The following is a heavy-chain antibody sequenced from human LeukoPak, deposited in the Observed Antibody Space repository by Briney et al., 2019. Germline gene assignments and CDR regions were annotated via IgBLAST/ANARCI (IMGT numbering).Heavy chain of an antibody. CDR1: GFTFNNYA. J-gene: IGHJ4*02. CDR2: ISYDGNNK. CDR3: AKVGPVAGPFDY. Sequence: GGSLRLSCAASGFTFNNYAMHWVRQAPGKGLEWVAVISYDGNNKFYADSVQGRFTISRDNSKNTLSLHMSSLRAEDTAVYYCAKVGPVAGPFDYWGQGTLVTVSS. V-gene: IGHV3-30*04. D-gene: IGHD6-19*01.